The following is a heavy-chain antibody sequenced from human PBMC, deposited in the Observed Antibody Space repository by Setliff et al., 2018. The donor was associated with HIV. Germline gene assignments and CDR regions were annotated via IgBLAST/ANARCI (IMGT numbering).Heavy chain of an antibody. V-gene: IGHV4-39*07. CDR2: INYRGST. D-gene: IGHD6-13*01. CDR3: ARDRGSSWPLEYYYYYGMDV. CDR1: GGSISSSSHY. Sequence: SETLSLTCTVSGGSISSSSHYWGWIRQPPGKGLEWIGGINYRGSTYYNPSFKSRVTISVDTSKNQFSLKLSSVTAADTAVYYCARDRGSSWPLEYYYYYGMDVWGQGTTVTVSS. J-gene: IGHJ6*02.